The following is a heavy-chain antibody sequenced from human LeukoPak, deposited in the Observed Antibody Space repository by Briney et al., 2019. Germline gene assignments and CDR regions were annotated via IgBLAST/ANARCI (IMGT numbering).Heavy chain of an antibody. J-gene: IGHJ3*02. CDR3: ARDGYYYDSSGRAFDI. CDR2: IYYSGST. D-gene: IGHD3-22*01. CDR1: GGSISSSSYY. V-gene: IGHV4-39*07. Sequence: PSETLSLTCTVSGGSISSSSYYWGWIRQPPGKGLEWIGSIYYSGSTYYNPSLKSRVTISVDTSKNQFSLKLSSVTAADTAVYYCARDGYYYDSSGRAFDIWGQGTMVTVSS.